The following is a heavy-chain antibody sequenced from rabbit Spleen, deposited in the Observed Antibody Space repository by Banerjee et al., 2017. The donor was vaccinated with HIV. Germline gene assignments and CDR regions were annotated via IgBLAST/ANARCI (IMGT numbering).Heavy chain of an antibody. CDR2: IAAGSSGST. V-gene: IGHV1S45*01. CDR1: GVSFNSGYD. J-gene: IGHJ6*01. CDR3: ARDTSSSFSNYGKGL. D-gene: IGHD1-1*01. Sequence: QEQLVESGGGLVQPEGSLTLTCKASGVSFNSGYDMCWVRQAPGKGLEWIACIAAGSSGSTYSETWAKGRFPISKSSSTTVTLQMTRLTAADTATYFCARDTSSSFSNYGKGLWGTGTIVTV.